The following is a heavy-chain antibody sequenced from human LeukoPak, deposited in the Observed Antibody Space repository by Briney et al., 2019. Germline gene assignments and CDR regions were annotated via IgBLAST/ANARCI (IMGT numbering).Heavy chain of an antibody. CDR1: GFTFSSYA. J-gene: IGHJ4*02. CDR2: ISGSGGST. CDR3: ATSLRITMIVVDGPFDY. V-gene: IGHV3-23*01. Sequence: PGGSLRLSCAASGFTFSSYAMSWVCQAPGKGLEWVSAISGSGGSTYYADSVKGRFTISRDNSKNTLYLQMNSLRAEDTAVYYCATSLRITMIVVDGPFDYWGQGTLVTVSS. D-gene: IGHD3-22*01.